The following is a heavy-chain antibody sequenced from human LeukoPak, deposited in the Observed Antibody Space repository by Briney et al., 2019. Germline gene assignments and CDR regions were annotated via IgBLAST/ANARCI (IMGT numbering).Heavy chain of an antibody. J-gene: IGHJ4*02. Sequence: SVKVSCKASGGTFSSYAISWVRQAPGQGLEWMGRIIPIFGTANYAQKFQGRVTITTDESTSTAYMELSSLRSEDTAVYYCARGYCSSTSCKGWSDYWGQGTLVTVSS. CDR1: GGTFSSYA. D-gene: IGHD2-2*01. V-gene: IGHV1-69*05. CDR2: IIPIFGTA. CDR3: ARGYCSSTSCKGWSDY.